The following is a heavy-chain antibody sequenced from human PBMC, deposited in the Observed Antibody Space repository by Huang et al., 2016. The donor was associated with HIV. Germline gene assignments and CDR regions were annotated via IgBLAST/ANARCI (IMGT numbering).Heavy chain of an antibody. D-gene: IGHD4-17*01. Sequence: QLVESGGDSVQSGRSLRLSCRGSGFIFNDFAINWFRQSPGKGLEWVGFVRSKGFGGASEGAPSVNDRISVSRDEAKNVAFLQMDNLQVDDTAIYYCSPSGDDYFYFYMDVWGNGTTVIVS. J-gene: IGHJ6*03. CDR2: VRSKGFGGAS. V-gene: IGHV3-49*03. CDR1: GFIFNDFA. CDR3: SPSGDDYFYFYMDV.